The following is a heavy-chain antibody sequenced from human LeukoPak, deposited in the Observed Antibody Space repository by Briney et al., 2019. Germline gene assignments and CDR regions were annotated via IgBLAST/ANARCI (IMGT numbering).Heavy chain of an antibody. CDR1: GGSISSYY. D-gene: IGHD2-15*01. V-gene: IGHV4-4*07. CDR3: ASDGRSPSSGY. J-gene: IGHJ4*02. Sequence: SETLSLTRTVSGGSISSYYWTCIREPAGKGLESIWRISASLDTNYTPSLKSRVTISVYASKNRFSLKLTCVSGSQPAVYYCASDGRSPSSGYWGQGTLVTVSS. CDR2: ISASLDT.